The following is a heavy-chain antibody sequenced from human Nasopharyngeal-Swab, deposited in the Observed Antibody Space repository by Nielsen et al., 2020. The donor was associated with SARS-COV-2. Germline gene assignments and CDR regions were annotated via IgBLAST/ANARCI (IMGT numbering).Heavy chain of an antibody. CDR2: ISSSTSYI. CDR1: GFTFSNYS. D-gene: IGHD3-10*01. V-gene: IGHV3-21*01. CDR3: ARDGFGESPYYYYYGMAV. J-gene: IGHJ6*02. Sequence: GESLKISCAASGFTFSNYSMNWVRQAPGKGLEWVSSISSSTSYIYYADSVKGRFTISRDNAKNSLYLQMNSLRAEDTAVYYCARDGFGESPYYYYYGMAVWGQGTTVTVSS.